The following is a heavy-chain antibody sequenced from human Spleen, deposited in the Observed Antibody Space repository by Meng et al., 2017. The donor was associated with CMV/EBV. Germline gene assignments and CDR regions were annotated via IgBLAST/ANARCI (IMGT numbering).Heavy chain of an antibody. Sequence: ASVKVSCKASGYTFTGYYMHWVRQAPGQGLEWMGRINPNSGGTNYAQKFQGRVTMTGDTSISTAYMELSSLRSDDTAVYYCARANYYYGLEVWGQGTAVTVSS. CDR1: GYTFTGYY. J-gene: IGHJ6*02. CDR2: INPNSGGT. V-gene: IGHV1-2*06. CDR3: ARANYYYGLEV.